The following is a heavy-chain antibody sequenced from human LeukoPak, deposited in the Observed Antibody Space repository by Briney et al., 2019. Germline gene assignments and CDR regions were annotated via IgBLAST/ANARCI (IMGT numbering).Heavy chain of an antibody. J-gene: IGHJ3*02. V-gene: IGHV1-69*04. D-gene: IGHD4-17*01. CDR1: GGTFSSYA. CDR3: ATDYGDSVDYDAFDI. CDR2: IIPILGIA. Sequence: SVKVSCKASGGTFSSYAISWVRQAPGQGLEWMGRIIPILGIANYAQKFQGRVTITADKSTSTAYMELSSLRSEDTAVYYCATDYGDSVDYDAFDIWGQGAMVTVSS.